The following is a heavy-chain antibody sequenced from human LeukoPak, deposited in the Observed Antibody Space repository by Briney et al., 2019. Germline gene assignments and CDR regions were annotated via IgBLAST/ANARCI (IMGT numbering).Heavy chain of an antibody. V-gene: IGHV1-24*01. CDR1: GYTLTELS. CDR2: FDPEDGET. D-gene: IGHD1-26*01. Sequence: ASVKVSCKVPGYTLTELSMHWVRQAPGKGLEWMGGFDPEDGETIYAQKFQGRVTMTEDTSTDTPYMELSSLRSEDTAVYYCAVYSGSRDYYYYYMDVWGKGSTVTVSS. CDR3: AVYSGSRDYYYYYMDV. J-gene: IGHJ6*03.